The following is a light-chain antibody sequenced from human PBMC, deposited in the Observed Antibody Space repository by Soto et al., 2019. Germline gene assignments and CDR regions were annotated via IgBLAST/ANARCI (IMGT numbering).Light chain of an antibody. Sequence: AIQLTQSPSSLSASVGDRVTITCRASQGISSALAWYQQKPGKAPRLLIYDASSLESGVPSRFSGSGSGRDFTLDISSLQPEDLASYDCHHCNSYPPISFEEGTRLVI. J-gene: IGKJ5*01. V-gene: IGKV1-13*02. CDR1: QGISSA. CDR3: HHCNSYPPIS. CDR2: DAS.